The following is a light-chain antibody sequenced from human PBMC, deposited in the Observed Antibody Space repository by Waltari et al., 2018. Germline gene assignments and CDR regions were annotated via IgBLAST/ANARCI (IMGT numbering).Light chain of an antibody. CDR2: GAS. V-gene: IGKV3-15*01. J-gene: IGKJ1*01. CDR3: QQYNNWTPWT. CDR1: QSVRNN. Sequence: EIVMTQSPATLSVSPGERATLSCSAGQSVRNNLVWYQQKPGQAHRLLIYGASTRVTGIPARFSGSGSGTEFTLTISSLQSEDFAVYYCQQYNNWTPWTFGQGTKVEIK.